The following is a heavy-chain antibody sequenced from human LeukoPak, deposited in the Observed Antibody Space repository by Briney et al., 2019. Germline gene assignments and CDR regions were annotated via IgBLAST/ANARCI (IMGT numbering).Heavy chain of an antibody. CDR1: GSSLSIKTYY. V-gene: IGHV4-39*01. CDR2: NYYRGDT. D-gene: IGHD5-24*01. Sequence: SEALSHTCIVSGSSLSIKTYYWGWLRQPPGTGLEWLGRNYYRGDTYYNRFLKGRVPILVNKSKNQFSLKLSSVTAADTAVYYCARRSYNSPFRYWGQGTLVTVSS. CDR3: ARRSYNSPFRY. J-gene: IGHJ4*02.